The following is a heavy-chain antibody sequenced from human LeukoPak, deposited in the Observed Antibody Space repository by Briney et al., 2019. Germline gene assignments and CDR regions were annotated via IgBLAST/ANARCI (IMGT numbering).Heavy chain of an antibody. V-gene: IGHV1-2*02. Sequence: GASVKVSCKASGYTFASYYMHWVRQAPGQGLEWMGWTNPSSGGTNYAQKFQGRVAMTRDTSISTAYMELNRLRSDDTAVYYCASGFMGYDRSGYYDDAFDIWGQGTMVTVSS. CDR2: TNPSSGGT. D-gene: IGHD3-22*01. J-gene: IGHJ3*02. CDR1: GYTFASYY. CDR3: ASGFMGYDRSGYYDDAFDI.